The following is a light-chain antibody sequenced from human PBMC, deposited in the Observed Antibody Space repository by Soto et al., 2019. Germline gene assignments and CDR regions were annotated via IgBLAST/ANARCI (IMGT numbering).Light chain of an antibody. CDR3: QQTFSTPRT. J-gene: IGKJ1*01. CDR2: ETS. CDR1: QNVRSY. V-gene: IGKV1-39*01. Sequence: DTQMTQSPSSLAASVGDRLSITCRASQNVRSYVNWYQQKPGKAPNLIIYETSTLESGVQSRFSGDGYGTDFTLSISSLQPEDFAIYYCQQTFSTPRTFGQGTKVEI.